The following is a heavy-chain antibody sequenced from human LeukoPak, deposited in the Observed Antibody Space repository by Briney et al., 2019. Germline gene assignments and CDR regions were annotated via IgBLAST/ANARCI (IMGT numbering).Heavy chain of an antibody. J-gene: IGHJ5*02. Sequence: GDSLKISCKGSGYSFTSYWIAWVRQMPGKGLEWMGIIYPGDSEIRYSPSFQGQVTISADKSISTAYLQWRSLKTSDTAMYYCARRPSGGTTWFDPWGQGTLVTVSS. V-gene: IGHV5-51*01. CDR3: ARRPSGGTTWFDP. D-gene: IGHD1-14*01. CDR2: IYPGDSEI. CDR1: GYSFTSYW.